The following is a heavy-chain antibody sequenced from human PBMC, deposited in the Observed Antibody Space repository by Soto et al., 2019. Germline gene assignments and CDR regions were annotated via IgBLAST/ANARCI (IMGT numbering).Heavy chain of an antibody. Sequence: QVQLVQSGAEVKNPGASVKVSCKASGYTFTRYGIAWARQAPGQGLEWMGWINTYNGNTNYAQNVQGRGTLTTDTSTSTAYMELRSLISNDTAIYYCAMVDVYVTPSPQDVWGQGTTVIVSS. CDR3: AMVDVYVTPSPQDV. J-gene: IGHJ6*02. CDR1: GYTFTRYG. D-gene: IGHD3-16*01. V-gene: IGHV1-18*01. CDR2: INTYNGNT.